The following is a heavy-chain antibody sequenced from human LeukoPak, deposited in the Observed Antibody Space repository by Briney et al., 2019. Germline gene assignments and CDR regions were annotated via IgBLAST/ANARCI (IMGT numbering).Heavy chain of an antibody. CDR2: ISAYNGNT. V-gene: IGHV1-18*01. Sequence: ASLKVSCKTSGYTFTHYVISWVRQAPGQGLEWMGWISAYNGNTNYAQKLQGRVTMTTGTSTSTAYMELRSLRSDDTAVYYCARDPGDSSGYYTVYFDYWGQGTLVTVSS. CDR1: GYTFTHYV. J-gene: IGHJ4*02. D-gene: IGHD3-22*01. CDR3: ARDPGDSSGYYTVYFDY.